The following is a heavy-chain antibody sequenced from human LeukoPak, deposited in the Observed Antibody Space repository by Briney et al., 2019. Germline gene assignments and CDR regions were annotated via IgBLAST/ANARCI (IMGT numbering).Heavy chain of an antibody. D-gene: IGHD1-26*01. CDR2: ISYDGSNK. J-gene: IGHJ4*02. CDR3: ASSHSGAYYDY. CDR1: GLTFSSNA. Sequence: PGGSLRLSCAASGLTFSSNAMHWVRQAPGKGLEWVAAISYDGSNKYYPDSVKGRFTISRDNSKNTQFLQMNSLRAEDTAVYHCASSHSGAYYDYWGQGTLVTVSS. V-gene: IGHV3-30*04.